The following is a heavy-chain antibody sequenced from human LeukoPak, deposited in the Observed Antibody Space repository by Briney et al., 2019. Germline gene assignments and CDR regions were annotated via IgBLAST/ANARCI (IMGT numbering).Heavy chain of an antibody. CDR3: VRAVGPTIKSGSLQH. CDR1: GFTFSTYA. J-gene: IGHJ1*01. Sequence: GGSLRISCSASGFTFSTYAMHWVRRAPGKGLEYVSGISNNGGTTDYADAVEGRFTISRDNSKNTVSLQMSSLRPADTAVYYCVRAVGPTIKSGSLQHWGQGTLVTVSS. D-gene: IGHD5-12*01. CDR2: ISNNGGTT. V-gene: IGHV3-64D*06.